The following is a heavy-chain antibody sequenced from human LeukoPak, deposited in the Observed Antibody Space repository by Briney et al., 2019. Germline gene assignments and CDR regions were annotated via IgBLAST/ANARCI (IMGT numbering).Heavy chain of an antibody. D-gene: IGHD1-26*01. J-gene: IGHJ3*02. V-gene: IGHV1-69*13. Sequence: ASVKVSCKASGGTFSTYAISWVRQAPGQGLEWMGGIIPVFGTPKYAQKFQGRVTITADESTSTAYMEVRSLRSEDTAVYYCTKERQVVGAIQKDAFDIWGQGTMVTVSS. CDR3: TKERQVVGAIQKDAFDI. CDR1: GGTFSTYA. CDR2: IIPVFGTP.